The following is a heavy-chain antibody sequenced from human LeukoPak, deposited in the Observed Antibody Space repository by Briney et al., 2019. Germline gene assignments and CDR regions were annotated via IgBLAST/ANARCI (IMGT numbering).Heavy chain of an antibody. V-gene: IGHV4-59*08. CDR2: IYYSGST. J-gene: IGHJ4*02. CDR1: GGSLSSYY. CDR3: ARHSGSGPGELPGEPFDY. Sequence: PSETLSLTCTVSGGSLSSYYWSWIRQPPGKGLEWIGYIYYSGSTNYNPSLKSRVTISVDTSKNQFSLKLSSVTAADTAVYYCARHSGSGPGELPGEPFDYWGQGTLVTVSS. D-gene: IGHD1-26*01.